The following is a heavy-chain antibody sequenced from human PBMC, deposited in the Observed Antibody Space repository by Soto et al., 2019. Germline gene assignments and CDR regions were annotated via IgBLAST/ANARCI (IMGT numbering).Heavy chain of an antibody. CDR3: ARSAYYDFWSGKGYYYYYMDV. CDR2: IYYSGGT. V-gene: IGHV4-59*01. D-gene: IGHD3-3*01. Sequence: SETLSLTCTVSGGSISSYYWSWIRQPPGKGLEWIGYIYYSGGTNYNPSLKSRVTISVDTSKNQFSLKLSSVTAADTAVYYCARSAYYDFWSGKGYYYYYMDVWGKGTTVTVSS. J-gene: IGHJ6*03. CDR1: GGSISSYY.